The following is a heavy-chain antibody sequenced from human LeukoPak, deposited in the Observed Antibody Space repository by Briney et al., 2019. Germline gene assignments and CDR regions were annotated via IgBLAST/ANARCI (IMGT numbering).Heavy chain of an antibody. Sequence: GSLRLSCAGSGFTFSSYWMSWVRQSPGKGLEWIGEIYHSGSTNYNPSLKSRVTISVDTSKNQFSLKVNSVTAADTATYYCAREVAAGSYRGFDYWGQGTLVTVSS. CDR3: AREVAAGSYRGFDY. V-gene: IGHV4-4*02. D-gene: IGHD6-19*01. CDR1: GFTFSSYW. CDR2: IYHSGST. J-gene: IGHJ4*02.